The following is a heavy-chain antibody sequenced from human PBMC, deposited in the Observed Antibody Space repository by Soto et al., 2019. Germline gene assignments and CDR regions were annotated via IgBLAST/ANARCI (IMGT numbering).Heavy chain of an antibody. Sequence: XATLSLTCTVSGDSITWSSCYGGWIRQPPGQGLEWVGDVYYSGSTYYNPSLKSRLTMSIDTSKGQFSLKMSSVTAADTGVYYCARLPSRISAATHGRSNCLDPWGPGTLVTVSS. V-gene: IGHV4-39*01. CDR1: GDSITWSSCY. CDR3: ARLPSRISAATHGRSNCLDP. D-gene: IGHD2-15*01. J-gene: IGHJ5*02. CDR2: VYYSGST.